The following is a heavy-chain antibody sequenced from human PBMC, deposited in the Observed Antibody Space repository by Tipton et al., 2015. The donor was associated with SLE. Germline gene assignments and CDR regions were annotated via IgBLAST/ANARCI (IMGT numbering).Heavy chain of an antibody. CDR3: ARHISPLGAFDI. CDR1: GGSISSYY. J-gene: IGHJ3*02. D-gene: IGHD7-27*01. Sequence: TLSLTCTVSGGSISSYYWSWIRQPPGKGLEWIGYIYYSGSTNYNPSRKSRVTISVDTSKNQFSLKLSSVTAADTAVYYCARHISPLGAFDIWGQGTMVTVSS. V-gene: IGHV4-59*08. CDR2: IYYSGST.